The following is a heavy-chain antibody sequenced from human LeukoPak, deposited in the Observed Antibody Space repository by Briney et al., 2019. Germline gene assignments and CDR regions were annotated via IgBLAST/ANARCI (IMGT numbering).Heavy chain of an antibody. CDR3: ARHDSGYDYPFDY. Sequence: PWETLSLTCSVSGVSVNNYYWSWIRQPPGQGLEWIGYIYYSGSTNYNPSLKSRVTISVDTSKNQFSLKLSSVTAADTAVYYCARHDSGYDYPFDYWGQGTLVTVSS. J-gene: IGHJ4*02. CDR1: GVSVNNYY. V-gene: IGHV4-59*08. CDR2: IYYSGST. D-gene: IGHD5-12*01.